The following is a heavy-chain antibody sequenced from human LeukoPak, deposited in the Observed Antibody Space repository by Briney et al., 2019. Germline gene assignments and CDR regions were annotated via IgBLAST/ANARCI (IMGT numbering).Heavy chain of an antibody. J-gene: IGHJ4*02. D-gene: IGHD3-22*01. CDR1: GGTFSSYA. CDR3: AREVGDSSGYYYHYFDY. CDR2: IIPIFGTA. V-gene: IGHV1-69*05. Sequence: PVKVSCKASGGTFSSYAISWVRQAPGQGLEWMGGIIPIFGTANYAQKFQGRVTITTDESTSTAYMELSSLRSEDTAVYYCAREVGDSSGYYYHYFDYWGQGTLVTVSS.